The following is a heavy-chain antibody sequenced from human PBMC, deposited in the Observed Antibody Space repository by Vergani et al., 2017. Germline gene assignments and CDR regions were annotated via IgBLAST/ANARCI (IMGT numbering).Heavy chain of an antibody. J-gene: IGHJ6*02. Sequence: QVQLVESGGGVVQPGRSLRLSCAASGFTFSSYAMHWVRQAPGKGLEWVAVISYDGSNKYYADSVKGRFTISRDNSKNTLYLQMNSLRAEDTAMYYCARDQTYYDFWSGYNRNYYYGMDVWGQGTTVTVSS. CDR3: ARDQTYYDFWSGYNRNYYYGMDV. V-gene: IGHV3-30*01. D-gene: IGHD3-3*01. CDR1: GFTFSSYA. CDR2: ISYDGSNK.